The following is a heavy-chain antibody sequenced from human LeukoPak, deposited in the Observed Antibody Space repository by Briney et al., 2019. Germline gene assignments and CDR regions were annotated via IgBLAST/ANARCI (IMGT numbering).Heavy chain of an antibody. CDR3: TRNWIHDS. CDR1: GFTFSSYE. J-gene: IGHJ5*02. CDR2: ISSSDSTI. D-gene: IGHD5-18*01. Sequence: GGSLRLSCAASGFTFSSYEMNWVRQAPGKGLEWVSYISSSDSTIYYADSVKGRFTISRDNAKNSLYLQMNSLRAEDTAIYYCTRNWIHDSWGQGTLVTVSS. V-gene: IGHV3-48*03.